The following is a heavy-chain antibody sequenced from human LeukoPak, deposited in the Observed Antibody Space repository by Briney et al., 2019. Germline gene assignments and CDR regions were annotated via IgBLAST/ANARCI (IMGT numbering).Heavy chain of an antibody. V-gene: IGHV3-21*03. CDR1: GFTFSSYS. CDR2: IGGSSSSL. CDR3: AREIDEGFDY. J-gene: IGHJ4*02. Sequence: PGGSLRLSCAASGFTFSSYSINWVRQAPGKGLEWVSSIGGSSSSLYYADSLKGRFTISRDNAKNSLYLQMNSLRAEDTAVYYCAREIDEGFDYWGQGTLVTVSS.